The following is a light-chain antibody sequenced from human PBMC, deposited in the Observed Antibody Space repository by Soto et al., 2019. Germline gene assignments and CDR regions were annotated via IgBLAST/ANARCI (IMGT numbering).Light chain of an antibody. V-gene: IGKV3-20*01. Sequence: EIVLTQSPGTLSLSPGERVTLSCRASQSVSSTYLAWYQQKPGQAPRLLIYGASSRATGIPDRFSGSGSGTDFNLNISRLEPEDFAVYYCQQYDNSLYTFGQGTKLEIK. CDR3: QQYDNSLYT. CDR1: QSVSSTY. J-gene: IGKJ2*01. CDR2: GAS.